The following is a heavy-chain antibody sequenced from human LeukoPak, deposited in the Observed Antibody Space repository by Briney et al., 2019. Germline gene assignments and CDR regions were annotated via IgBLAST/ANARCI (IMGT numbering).Heavy chain of an antibody. CDR1: GGSISNYY. V-gene: IGHV4-59*01. D-gene: IGHD3-9*01. J-gene: IGHJ4*02. Sequence: PSETLSLTCTISGGSISNYYWSWIRQPPGKGLEWIGYIYYSGSTNYNPSLKSRVTISVDTSKNHFSLRVSSVTAADTAVYYCAREADWGSFFDYWGQGTLVTVSS. CDR2: IYYSGST. CDR3: AREADWGSFFDY.